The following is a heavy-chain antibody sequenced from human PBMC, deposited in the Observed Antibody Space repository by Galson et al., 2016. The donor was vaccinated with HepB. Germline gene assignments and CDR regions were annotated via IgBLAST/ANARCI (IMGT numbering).Heavy chain of an antibody. CDR2: IYYTGSI. CDR1: NSSVSSGRHY. V-gene: IGHV4-61*01. D-gene: IGHD1-26*01. Sequence: SETLSLTCIVSNSSVSSGRHYWSWIRQPPGKGLEWVGYIYYTGSINYNPSLKSRVTMTVDTSKNLLSLKLDSLTAADTAVYYCAREMWGSYYYWGQGTLVTVSS. J-gene: IGHJ4*02. CDR3: AREMWGSYYY.